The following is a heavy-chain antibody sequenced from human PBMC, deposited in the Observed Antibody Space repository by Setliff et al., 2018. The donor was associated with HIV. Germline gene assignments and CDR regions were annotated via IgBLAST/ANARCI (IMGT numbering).Heavy chain of an antibody. V-gene: IGHV1-8*02. CDR2: MNPNSGNT. CDR1: GYTFSSYD. J-gene: IGHJ6*03. D-gene: IGHD3-22*01. CDR3: ARARRDSYDRGRRNHYYIDV. Sequence: ASVKVSCKASGYTFSSYDINWVRQATGQGLEWMGGMNPNSGNTGYAQKFQGRVTMTRDTSISTAYMELNNLKFEDTAVYYCARARRDSYDRGRRNHYYIDVWGKGTTVTVSS.